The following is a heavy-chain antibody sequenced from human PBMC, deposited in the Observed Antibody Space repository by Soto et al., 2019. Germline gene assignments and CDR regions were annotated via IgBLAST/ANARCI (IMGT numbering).Heavy chain of an antibody. V-gene: IGHV1-69*13. CDR3: ARVVVPAAALYSSSWYVWYYYYGMDV. Sequence: ASVKVSCKASGGTFSSYAISWVRQAPGQGLEWMGGIIPIFGTANYAQKFQGRVTITADESTSTAYMELSSMRSEDTAVYYWARVVVPAAALYSSSWYVWYYYYGMDVRGQGTTGTVAS. CDR2: IIPIFGTA. CDR1: GGTFSSYA. J-gene: IGHJ6*02. D-gene: IGHD6-13*01.